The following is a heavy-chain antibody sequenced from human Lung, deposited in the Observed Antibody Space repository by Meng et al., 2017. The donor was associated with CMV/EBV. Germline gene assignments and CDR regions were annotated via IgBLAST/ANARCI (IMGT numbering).Heavy chain of an antibody. Sequence: ASXXVSCKASGYTLTDYYIHWVRQAPGQGLEWMGWINPNSGGTNYAQKFQGRVTMTTDTSIRTIYMELNRLTSDDTAKFYCARDVGTGAAGYWRQGTLVTVSS. CDR2: INPNSGGT. V-gene: IGHV1-2*02. D-gene: IGHD1-1*01. J-gene: IGHJ4*02. CDR1: GYTLTDYY. CDR3: ARDVGTGAAGY.